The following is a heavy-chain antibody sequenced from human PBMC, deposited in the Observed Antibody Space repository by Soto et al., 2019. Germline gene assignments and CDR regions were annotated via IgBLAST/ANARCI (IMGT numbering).Heavy chain of an antibody. CDR2: IKQDGSEK. CDR1: GFTFSSYW. CDR3: ARDPNIVDTRRDVYYYYGMDV. D-gene: IGHD5-12*01. J-gene: IGHJ6*02. V-gene: IGHV3-7*01. Sequence: EVQLVESGGGLVQPGGSLRLSCAASGFTFSSYWMSWVGQAPGQGLEWVANIKQDGSEKYYVDSVKGRFTISRDNAKNSLYLQMNSLRADDTAVYYCARDPNIVDTRRDVYYYYGMDVWGQGTTVTVSS.